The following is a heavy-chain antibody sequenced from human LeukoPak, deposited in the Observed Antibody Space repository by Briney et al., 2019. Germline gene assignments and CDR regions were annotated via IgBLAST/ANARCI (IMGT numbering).Heavy chain of an antibody. D-gene: IGHD1-14*01. CDR2: ISQTGST. CDR3: ARLGVYNRSPRAFDI. V-gene: IGHV4-4*02. Sequence: SGTLSLTCAISGGSLDSSGWWTWVRQPPGKGLEWVGEISQTGSTKFNPSLQSRVIISGDMSKNQFSLNLTSVTAADTAVYFCARLGVYNRSPRAFDIWGHGTMVTVSS. CDR1: GGSLDSSGW. J-gene: IGHJ3*02.